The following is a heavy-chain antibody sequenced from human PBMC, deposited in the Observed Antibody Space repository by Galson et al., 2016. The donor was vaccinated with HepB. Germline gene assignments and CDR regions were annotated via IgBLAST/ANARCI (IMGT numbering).Heavy chain of an antibody. CDR3: AGRVSFDY. J-gene: IGHJ4*02. CDR2: ISGSGVGT. D-gene: IGHD6-13*01. CDR1: GITFSTSA. V-gene: IGHV3-23*01. Sequence: SLRLSCAASGITFSTSAMSWVRQAPGKGLAWVSGISGSGVGTFYADSVKGRFTISRDNSKNTLYLQMNSLKAEDTAVYYCAGRVSFDYWGQGPLVTVSS.